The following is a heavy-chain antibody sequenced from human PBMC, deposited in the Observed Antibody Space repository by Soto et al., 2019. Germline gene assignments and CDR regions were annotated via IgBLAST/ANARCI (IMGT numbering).Heavy chain of an antibody. CDR1: GFTFNNYG. J-gene: IGHJ6*02. CDR3: AKDVTMVRGVIGYYGMDV. CDR2: ISYDGTNK. D-gene: IGHD3-10*01. Sequence: QVQLVESGGGVVQPGRSLRLSCAASGFTFNNYGMHWVRQAPGKGLEWVVGISYDGTNKYNADSVKGRFTISRDNSKDTLYLQMNSLRGENTAVYYCAKDVTMVRGVIGYYGMDVWGQGTTVTVSS. V-gene: IGHV3-30*18.